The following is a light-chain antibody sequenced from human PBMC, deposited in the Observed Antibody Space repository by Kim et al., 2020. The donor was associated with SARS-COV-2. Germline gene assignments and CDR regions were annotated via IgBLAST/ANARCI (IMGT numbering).Light chain of an antibody. CDR1: QSVSSY. CDR3: QQRSNWPPVT. J-gene: IGKJ4*01. Sequence: EIVLTQYPATLSLSPGERATLSCRASQSVSSYLAWYQQKPGQAPRLLIYDASNRATGIPVRFSGSGSGTDFTLTISSLEPEDFAVYYCQQRSNWPPVTFGGGTKLEI. V-gene: IGKV3-11*01. CDR2: DAS.